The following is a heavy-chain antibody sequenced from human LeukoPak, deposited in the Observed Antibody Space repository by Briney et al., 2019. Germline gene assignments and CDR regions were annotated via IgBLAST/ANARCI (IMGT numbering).Heavy chain of an antibody. V-gene: IGHV3-23*01. CDR1: GFTFSSYA. CDR2: FSGSGGTT. D-gene: IGHD3/OR15-3a*01. Sequence: GGSLRLSCAASGFTFSSYAMSWVRQAPGKGLEWVSSFSGSGGTTYADSVKGRIAISSDNSKNTLDLQMNSLRAEDTAVYYCAKGSPLDSDDEYYFDSWGRGTLVTVSS. CDR3: AKGSPLDSDDEYYFDS. J-gene: IGHJ4*02.